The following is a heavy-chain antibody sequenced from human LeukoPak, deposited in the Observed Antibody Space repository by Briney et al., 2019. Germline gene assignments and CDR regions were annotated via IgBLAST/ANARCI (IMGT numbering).Heavy chain of an antibody. Sequence: PGGSLRLSCAASGFTFSRDSMNWVRQSPGKGLEWVAHISHDGSEKHYVDSVKGRFTISRDNARNSQFLQMNSLRVDDTAVYYCASGGGWVFFNWGQGTLVTISS. CDR1: GFTFSRDS. CDR2: ISHDGSEK. CDR3: ASGGGWVFFN. J-gene: IGHJ4*02. D-gene: IGHD6-19*01. V-gene: IGHV3-7*01.